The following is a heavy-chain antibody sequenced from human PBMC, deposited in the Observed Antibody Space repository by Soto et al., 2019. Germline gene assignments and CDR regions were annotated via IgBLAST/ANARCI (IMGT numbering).Heavy chain of an antibody. CDR2: IYTSGST. CDR3: ARACSSNSCYDAFDD. V-gene: IGHV4-4*07. J-gene: IGHJ4*02. Sequence: PSETLSLTCTVSGGSISSYYWSWIRQPAGKGLEWIGRIYTSGSTNYNPSLKSRVTMSVDTSKNQFSLKLSSVTAADTAVYYCARACSSNSCYDAFDDWCQGTLVTVSS. CDR1: GGSISSYY. D-gene: IGHD2-2*01.